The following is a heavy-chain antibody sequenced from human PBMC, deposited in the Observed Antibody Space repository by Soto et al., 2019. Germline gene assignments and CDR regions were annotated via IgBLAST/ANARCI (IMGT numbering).Heavy chain of an antibody. CDR3: AHRRGVLFDY. CDR1: GFSLSTSGLG. J-gene: IGHJ4*02. D-gene: IGHD3-16*01. CDR2: IYWDDDK. Sequence: QITLKESGPTLVKPTQTLTLTCTFSGFSLSTSGLGVGWIRQSPGKALEWLALIYWDDDKRYSPSLKSRLTITRDTSNNQVVLTMTNMDPVDTATYFCAHRRGVLFDYWGQGTLVTVSS. V-gene: IGHV2-5*02.